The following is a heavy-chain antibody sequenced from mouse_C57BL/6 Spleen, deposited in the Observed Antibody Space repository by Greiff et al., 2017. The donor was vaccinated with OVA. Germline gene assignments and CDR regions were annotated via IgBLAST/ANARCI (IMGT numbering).Heavy chain of an antibody. J-gene: IGHJ2*01. D-gene: IGHD1-1*01. V-gene: IGHV1-80*01. CDR2: IYPGDGDT. CDR1: GYAFSSYW. CDR3: ARDRYGSRYYFDY. Sequence: VQLQQSGAELVKPGASVKISCKASGYAFSSYWMNWVKQRPGTGLEWIGQIYPGDGDTNYNGQFKGKATLTADKSSSTAYMQLSSLTSEDSAVYFCARDRYGSRYYFDYWGQGTTLTVSS.